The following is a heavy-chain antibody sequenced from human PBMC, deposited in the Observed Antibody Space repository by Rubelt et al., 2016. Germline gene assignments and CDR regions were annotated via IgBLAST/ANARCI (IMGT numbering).Heavy chain of an antibody. J-gene: IGHJ4*02. V-gene: IGHV3-33*01. D-gene: IGHD4-17*01. CDR3: ARGHYGMQD. Sequence: LEWVAVIWYDGINKDYADSVKGRFTISRDNAKNSLYLQTNSLRAEDTAVYYCARGHYGMQDWGQGILVIVSP. CDR2: IWYDGINK.